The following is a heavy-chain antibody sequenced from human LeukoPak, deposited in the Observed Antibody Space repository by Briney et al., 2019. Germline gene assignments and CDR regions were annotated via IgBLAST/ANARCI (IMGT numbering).Heavy chain of an antibody. Sequence: SETLSLTCSVSNASIISSSYYWGWIRQPPGKGLEWIGSIYYRGRTYYNPSLKIRVTISADTSKNQFSLNLNSVTASDTAVYYCARPRYSGWYRYYFDYWGQGTLVTVSS. CDR2: IYYRGRT. CDR3: ARPRYSGWYRYYFDY. J-gene: IGHJ4*02. D-gene: IGHD6-19*01. CDR1: NASIISSSYY. V-gene: IGHV4-39*01.